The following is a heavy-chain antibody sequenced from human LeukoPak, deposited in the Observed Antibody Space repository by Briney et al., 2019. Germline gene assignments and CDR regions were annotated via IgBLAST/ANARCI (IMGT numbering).Heavy chain of an antibody. CDR3: AKDAQRGSDYSNSLEN. CDR1: GFIFNHHA. J-gene: IGHJ4*02. CDR2: IWSDKSNR. Sequence: GGSLRLSCAASGFIFNHHAMHWVRQAPGKGLEWVAVIWSDKSNRFYADSVRGRFTISRDDSRKTVYLQMERMAAEYTAIYYCAKDAQRGSDYSNSLENWGQGALVTVAS. V-gene: IGHV3-33*06. D-gene: IGHD4-11*01.